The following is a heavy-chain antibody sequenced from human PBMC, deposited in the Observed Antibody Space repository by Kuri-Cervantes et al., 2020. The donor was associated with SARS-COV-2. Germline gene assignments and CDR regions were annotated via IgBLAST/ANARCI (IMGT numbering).Heavy chain of an antibody. CDR3: ARDGYCSSTSCYSYYYYMDV. Sequence: GSLRLSCAASGFTFSSYWMSWVRQAPGKGLEWVANIKQDGSEKYYVDSVKGRFTISRDNAKNSLYLQTNSLRAEDTAVYYCARDGYCSSTSCYSYYYYMDVWGKGTTVTVSS. D-gene: IGHD2-2*03. V-gene: IGHV3-7*01. J-gene: IGHJ6*03. CDR2: IKQDGSEK. CDR1: GFTFSSYW.